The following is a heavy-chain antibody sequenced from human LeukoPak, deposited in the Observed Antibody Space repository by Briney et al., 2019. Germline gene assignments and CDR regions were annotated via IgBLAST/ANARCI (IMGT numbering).Heavy chain of an antibody. CDR1: GGSISSYY. J-gene: IGHJ6*02. V-gene: IGHV4-59*01. CDR2: IYYSGST. Sequence: SETLSFTCTVSGGSISSYYWSWIRQPPGKGLEWIGYIYYSGSTNYNPSLKSRVTISVDTSKNQFSLKLSSVTAADTAVYYCASASVAGTSYYYYGMDVWGQGTTVTVSS. CDR3: ASASVAGTSYYYYGMDV. D-gene: IGHD6-19*01.